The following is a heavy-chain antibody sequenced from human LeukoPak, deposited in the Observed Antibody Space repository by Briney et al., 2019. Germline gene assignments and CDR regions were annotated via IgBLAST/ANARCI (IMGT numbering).Heavy chain of an antibody. CDR1: GFTFDDYA. V-gene: IGHV3-43D*03. J-gene: IGHJ4*02. CDR3: AKVRLGYCSGGSCYGFDY. CDR2: ISWDGGST. D-gene: IGHD2-15*01. Sequence: GGSLRLSCAASGFTFDDYAMHWVRQAPGKGLEWVSLISWDGGSTYYADSVKGRFTISRDNSKNSLYLQMNSLRAEDTALYYCAKVRLGYCSGGSCYGFDYWGQGALVTVSS.